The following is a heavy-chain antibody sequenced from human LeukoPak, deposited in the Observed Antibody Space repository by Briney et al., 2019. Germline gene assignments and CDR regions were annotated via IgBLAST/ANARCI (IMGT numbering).Heavy chain of an antibody. CDR1: GFTFSNHG. CDR3: ARGNDGKLFDY. J-gene: IGHJ4*02. Sequence: GGSLRLSCAASGFTFSNHGMHWVRQAPGKGLEWVAVIWYDGSNQYYADSVKGRFTISRDNSKNMVYLQMNSLRAEDTATYYCARGNDGKLFDYWGQGTLVTVSS. CDR2: IWYDGSNQ. V-gene: IGHV3-33*01.